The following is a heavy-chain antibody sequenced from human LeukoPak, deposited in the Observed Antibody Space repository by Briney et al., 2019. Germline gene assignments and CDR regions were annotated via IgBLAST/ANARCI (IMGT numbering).Heavy chain of an antibody. Sequence: SETLSLTCAVYGGSFSGYYWSWIRQPPGKGLEWIGEINHSGSTNYNPSLKSRVTISVDTSKNQFSLKLSSVTAADTAVYYCARGPGYYYGSGSVGTWGQGTLATVSS. CDR2: INHSGST. V-gene: IGHV4-34*01. D-gene: IGHD3-10*01. CDR1: GGSFSGYY. CDR3: ARGPGYYYGSGSVGT. J-gene: IGHJ5*02.